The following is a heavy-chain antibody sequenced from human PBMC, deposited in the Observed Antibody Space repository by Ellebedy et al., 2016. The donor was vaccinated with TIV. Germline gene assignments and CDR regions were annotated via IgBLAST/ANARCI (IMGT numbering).Heavy chain of an antibody. Sequence: SVKVSCXASGGTFSSYAISWVRQAPGQGLEWMGGIIPIFGTANYAQKFQGRVTITADESTSTAYMELSSLRSEDTAVYYCARVALLEYSSSEVPGYYYYYGMDVWGQGTTVTVSS. D-gene: IGHD6-6*01. V-gene: IGHV1-69*13. CDR3: ARVALLEYSSSEVPGYYYYYGMDV. J-gene: IGHJ6*02. CDR1: GGTFSSYA. CDR2: IIPIFGTA.